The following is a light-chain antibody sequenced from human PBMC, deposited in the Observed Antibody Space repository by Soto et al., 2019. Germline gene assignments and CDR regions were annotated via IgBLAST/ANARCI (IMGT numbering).Light chain of an antibody. J-gene: IGLJ1*01. CDR2: DNN. V-gene: IGLV1-51*01. CDR1: SSNIGSNL. CDR3: ETWDSSGRGGV. Sequence: TEPPSVSSAPGQRVTISCSGSSSNIGSNLVSWYQQLPGTAPKLLIYDNNKRASGIHDRFSGSKSGTSATLGITGLQPGDEADYYCETWDSSGRGGVFGTGTKVTVL.